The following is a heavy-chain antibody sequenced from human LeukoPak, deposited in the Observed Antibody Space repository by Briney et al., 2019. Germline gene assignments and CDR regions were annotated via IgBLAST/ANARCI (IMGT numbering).Heavy chain of an antibody. CDR3: ATTLITVAGLSFDY. V-gene: IGHV4-34*01. J-gene: IGHJ4*02. D-gene: IGHD6-19*01. CDR2: INHSGST. CDR1: GGSFSGYY. Sequence: PSETLSLTCAVYGGSFSGYYWSWIRQPPGKGLEWIGEINHSGSTNYNPSLKSRVTISVDTSKNQFSLKLSSVTAADTAVYYCATTLITVAGLSFDYWGQGTMVTVPS.